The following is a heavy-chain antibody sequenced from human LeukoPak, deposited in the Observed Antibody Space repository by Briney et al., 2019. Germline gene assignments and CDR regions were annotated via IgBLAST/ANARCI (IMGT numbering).Heavy chain of an antibody. CDR3: ARAVYSSSPELFDY. CDR1: GYAFTSYD. J-gene: IGHJ4*02. CDR2: MNPNSGNT. Sequence: ASVKVSCKASGYAFTSYDINWVRQATGQGLEWMGWMNPNSGNTGYAQKFQGRVTMTRNTPISTAYMELSSLRSEDTAVYYCARAVYSSSPELFDYWGQGTLVTVSS. V-gene: IGHV1-8*01. D-gene: IGHD6-6*01.